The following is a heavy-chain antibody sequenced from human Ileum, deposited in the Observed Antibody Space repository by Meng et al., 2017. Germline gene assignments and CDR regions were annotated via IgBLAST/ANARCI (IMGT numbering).Heavy chain of an antibody. D-gene: IGHD1-1*01. Sequence: QVQLVQSGTEWKKGGASAKVSCTASGYTFRNYPLHWVRQAPGQRPEWMGWINAGNGNIKISQKFQGRITITSDTSATAYMELSSLRSEDTAVYFCARENDNWNYFDYWGQGSLVTVSS. CDR1: GYTFRNYP. CDR2: INAGNGNI. J-gene: IGHJ4*02. V-gene: IGHV1-3*01. CDR3: ARENDNWNYFDY.